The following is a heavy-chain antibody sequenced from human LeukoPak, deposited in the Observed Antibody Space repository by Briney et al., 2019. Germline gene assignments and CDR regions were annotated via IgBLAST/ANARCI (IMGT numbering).Heavy chain of an antibody. CDR1: GGSISSSSYY. Sequence: SETLSLTCTVSGGSISSSSYYWGWIRQPPGKGLEWIGSIYYSGSTNYNPSLKSRVAISVDTSKNQFSLKLSSVTAADTAVYYCARGASSRVRFLEWLLYFDYWGQGTLVTVSS. CDR2: IYYSGST. J-gene: IGHJ4*02. D-gene: IGHD3-3*01. CDR3: ARGASSRVRFLEWLLYFDY. V-gene: IGHV4-39*07.